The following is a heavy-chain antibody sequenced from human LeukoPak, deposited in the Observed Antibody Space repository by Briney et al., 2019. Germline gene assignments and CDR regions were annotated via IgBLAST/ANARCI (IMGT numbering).Heavy chain of an antibody. CDR3: ARMGVYYYDSSSPEGYAFDI. V-gene: IGHV1-18*01. Sequence: GASVKVSCTASGYIFTSYGITWVRQAPGQGLEWMGWISAYNGDTNYAQKFQGRVTMTTDTSTGTAYMELRSLRSDDTAVYYCARMGVYYYDSSSPEGYAFDIWGEGTVDPVSS. CDR1: GYIFTSYG. J-gene: IGHJ3*02. CDR2: ISAYNGDT. D-gene: IGHD3-22*01.